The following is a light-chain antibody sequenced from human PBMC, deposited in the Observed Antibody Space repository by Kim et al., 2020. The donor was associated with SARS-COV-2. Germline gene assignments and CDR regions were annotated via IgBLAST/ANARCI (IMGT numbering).Light chain of an antibody. CDR1: KGISSN. J-gene: IGKJ4*01. Sequence: AAVGETVTITCRASKGISSNLAWYKQRPGKAPSLLIYSAFTLHSGVPSRFSGSGSGTDFTLTITSLQPEDFATYHCQQHHSFPLTFGGGTKVDIK. CDR2: SAF. V-gene: IGKV1-9*01. CDR3: QQHHSFPLT.